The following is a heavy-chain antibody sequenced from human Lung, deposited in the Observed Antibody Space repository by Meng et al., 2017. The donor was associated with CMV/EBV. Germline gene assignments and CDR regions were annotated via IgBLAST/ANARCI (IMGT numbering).Heavy chain of an antibody. V-gene: IGHV1-18*01. CDR1: GYTFGSYG. D-gene: IGHD2-15*01. CDR3: ASGTPGRSYCDY. Sequence: VHLLQAGPGVKKPGASVRVSCKASGYTFGSYGICWVRQAPGQGLEWMGWFVNYVDTYPAPKFQGRVTMTTDTHTNTAFMELRSLTSDDTAVYYCASGTPGRSYCDYWGQGTLVTVSS. CDR2: FVNYVDT. J-gene: IGHJ4*02.